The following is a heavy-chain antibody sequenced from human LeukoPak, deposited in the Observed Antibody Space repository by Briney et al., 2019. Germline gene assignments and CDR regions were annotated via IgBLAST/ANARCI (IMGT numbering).Heavy chain of an antibody. CDR2: ISAYNGYT. V-gene: IGHV1-18*01. Sequence: ASVKVSCKASGYTFTSYAISWVRQAPGQGVEWMGWISAYNGYTNYAQNLQGRVTMTTDTSTSTAYMELPSLRSDDTAVYYCARALARDVYNINWFDPWGQGTLVTVSS. J-gene: IGHJ5*02. CDR1: GYTFTSYA. CDR3: ARALARDVYNINWFDP. D-gene: IGHD5-24*01.